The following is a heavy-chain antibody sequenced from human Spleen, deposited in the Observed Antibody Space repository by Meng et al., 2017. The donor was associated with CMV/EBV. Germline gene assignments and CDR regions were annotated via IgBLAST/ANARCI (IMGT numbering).Heavy chain of an antibody. J-gene: IGHJ4*02. CDR2: ISYDGSNK. Sequence: SSGFTFCIYAMPWVPQAPGKGLEWVAVISYDGSNKDYADSVKGRFTISRDNSKNTLYLQMNSLRAEDTAVYYCAGAGALGSYYPFDYWGQGTPVTVSS. CDR1: GFTFCIYA. CDR3: AGAGALGSYYPFDY. D-gene: IGHD3-10*01. V-gene: IGHV3-30*14.